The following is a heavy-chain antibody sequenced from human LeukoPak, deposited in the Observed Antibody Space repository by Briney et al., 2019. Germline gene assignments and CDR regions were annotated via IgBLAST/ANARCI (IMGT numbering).Heavy chain of an antibody. Sequence: SETLSLTCAVYGGSFSGYYWRWIRQPPGKGLEWIGEINHSGSTNYNPSLKSRVTISVDTSKNQFSLKLSSVTAADTAVYYCARDWDSSGWWFDAFDIWGQGTMVTVSS. CDR1: GGSFSGYY. V-gene: IGHV4-34*01. D-gene: IGHD6-19*01. J-gene: IGHJ3*02. CDR3: ARDWDSSGWWFDAFDI. CDR2: INHSGST.